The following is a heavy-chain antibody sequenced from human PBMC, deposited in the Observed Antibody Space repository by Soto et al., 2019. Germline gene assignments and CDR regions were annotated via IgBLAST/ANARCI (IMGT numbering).Heavy chain of an antibody. Sequence: QVQLQESGPGLVKPSQPLSLTCTVSGGSISSGDYYWSWIRQPPGKGLEWIGYIYYSGSTYYNPSLKSRVTISVDTSKNQVSLKLISVTAADTGVYYCARATSTAMVNYYDYGMDVWGQGTTVTVSS. J-gene: IGHJ6*02. CDR3: ARATSTAMVNYYDYGMDV. CDR1: GGSISSGDYY. V-gene: IGHV4-30-4*01. D-gene: IGHD5-18*01. CDR2: IYYSGST.